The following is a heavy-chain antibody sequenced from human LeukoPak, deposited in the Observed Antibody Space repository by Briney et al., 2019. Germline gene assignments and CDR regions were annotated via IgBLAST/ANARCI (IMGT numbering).Heavy chain of an antibody. CDR2: IYYSGST. D-gene: IGHD3-16*01. CDR3: ASSLLRLGELAMSF. CDR1: GGSISSGDYY. J-gene: IGHJ4*02. V-gene: IGHV4-30-4*01. Sequence: SETLSLTCTVSGGSISSGDYYWSWIRQPPGTGLEWIGYIYYSGSTYYNPSLKSRVTISVDTSKNQFSLKLSSVTAADTAVYYCASSLLRLGELAMSFWGQGTLVTVSS.